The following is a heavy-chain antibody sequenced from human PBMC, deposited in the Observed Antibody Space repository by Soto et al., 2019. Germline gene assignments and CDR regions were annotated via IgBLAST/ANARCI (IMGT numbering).Heavy chain of an antibody. Sequence: GGSLRLSCAASGFTFSSYAMSWVRQAPGKGLEWVSAISGSGGSTYYADSVKGRFTISRDNSKNTLYLQMNSLRAEDTAVYYCAKIRGIEVAGPSLDYWGQGTLVTVSS. D-gene: IGHD6-19*01. CDR1: GFTFSSYA. CDR3: AKIRGIEVAGPSLDY. CDR2: ISGSGGST. V-gene: IGHV3-23*01. J-gene: IGHJ4*02.